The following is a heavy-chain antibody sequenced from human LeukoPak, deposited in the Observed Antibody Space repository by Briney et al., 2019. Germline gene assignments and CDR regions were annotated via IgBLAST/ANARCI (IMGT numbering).Heavy chain of an antibody. D-gene: IGHD3-9*01. V-gene: IGHV4-59*01. CDR3: ARDHTYYDILTGYSPRYMDV. CDR2: IYYSGST. CDR1: GGSISSYY. Sequence: SETLSLTCTVSGGSISSYYWSWIRQPPGKGLEWIGYIYYSGSTNYNPSLKGRVTISVDTSKNQFSLKLSSVTAADTAVYYCARDHTYYDILTGYSPRYMDVWGKGTTVTVSS. J-gene: IGHJ6*03.